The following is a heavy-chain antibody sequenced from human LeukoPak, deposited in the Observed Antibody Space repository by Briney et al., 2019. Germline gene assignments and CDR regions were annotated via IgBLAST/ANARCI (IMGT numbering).Heavy chain of an antibody. Sequence: GASVKVSCKASGGTFSSYAISWVRQAPGQGLEWMGWMNPNSGNTGYAQKFQGRVTMTRNTSISTAYMEPSSLRSEGTAVYYCARPIDNYYDSSGFNYWGQGTLVTVSS. CDR1: GGTFSSYA. CDR3: ARPIDNYYDSSGFNY. V-gene: IGHV1-8*01. J-gene: IGHJ4*02. CDR2: MNPNSGNT. D-gene: IGHD3-22*01.